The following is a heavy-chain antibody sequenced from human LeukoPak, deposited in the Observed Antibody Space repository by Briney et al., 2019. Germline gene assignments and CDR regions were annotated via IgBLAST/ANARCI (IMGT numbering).Heavy chain of an antibody. CDR2: IYYSGST. CDR3: ATYGIAAADSNQNWFDP. D-gene: IGHD6-13*01. CDR1: GGSISSYY. J-gene: IGHJ5*02. Sequence: SETLSLTCTVSGGSISSYYWSWLRQPPGKGLEWIGYIYYSGSTNYNPSLKSRVTISVDTSKNQFSLKLSSVTAADTAVYYCATYGIAAADSNQNWFDPWGQGTLVTVSS. V-gene: IGHV4-59*12.